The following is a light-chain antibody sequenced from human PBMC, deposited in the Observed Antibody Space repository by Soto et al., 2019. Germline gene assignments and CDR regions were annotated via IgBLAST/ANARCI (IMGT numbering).Light chain of an antibody. CDR3: HQFASTPRT. CDR2: GAS. Sequence: EIVLTQSPGTLSLSPGESATLSCRASQSVDRNYLAWYQQRAGQAPRLLIYGASSRATGIPPRFSGSGSGAEFVLTISGLEAEDFAVYYCHQFASTPRTFGQGTKVESK. V-gene: IGKV3-20*01. J-gene: IGKJ1*01. CDR1: QSVDRNY.